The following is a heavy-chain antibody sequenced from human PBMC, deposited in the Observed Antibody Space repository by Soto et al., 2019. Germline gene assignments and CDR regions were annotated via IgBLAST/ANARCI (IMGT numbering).Heavy chain of an antibody. CDR1: GASISNDNW. D-gene: IGHD4-17*01. V-gene: IGHV4-4*02. CDR2: IYHSGST. CDR3: ARSTVTEDY. J-gene: IGHJ4*02. Sequence: QVQLQESGPGLVKPSGTLSLTCAVSGASISNDNWWSWVRHPPGKGLEWIGEIYHSGSTNYNPSLKSRGTISIDKSQNQFSLNLSSVTAADTAVYYCARSTVTEDYWGQGTLVTVSS.